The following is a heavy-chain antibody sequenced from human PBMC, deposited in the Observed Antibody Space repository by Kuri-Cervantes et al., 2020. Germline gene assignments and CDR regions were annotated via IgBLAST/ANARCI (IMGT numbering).Heavy chain of an antibody. CDR2: IKEDGSEM. V-gene: IGHV3-7*01. D-gene: IGHD1/OR15-1a*01. Sequence: GGSLRLSCAASGLTFSIYTMSWVRQAPGKGLEWVANIKEDGSEMFHVDSVKGRFTISRDNAKNSLFLQMNTLRVEDTAVYYCATDKNKFEYWGQGTLVTVSS. CDR1: GLTFSIYT. CDR3: ATDKNKFEY. J-gene: IGHJ4*02.